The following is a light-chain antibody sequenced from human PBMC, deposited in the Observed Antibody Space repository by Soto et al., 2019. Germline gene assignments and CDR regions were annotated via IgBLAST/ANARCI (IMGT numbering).Light chain of an antibody. CDR2: QDS. Sequence: SYELTQPPSVSVSPGQTASITCSGAKLGDKYACWYQQKPGQSPVLVIYQDSKRPSGIPERFSGSNSGNTATLTISGTQAMDEADYYCQAWDSSSLVFGTGTKVTVL. CDR3: QAWDSSSLV. J-gene: IGLJ1*01. V-gene: IGLV3-1*01. CDR1: KLGDKY.